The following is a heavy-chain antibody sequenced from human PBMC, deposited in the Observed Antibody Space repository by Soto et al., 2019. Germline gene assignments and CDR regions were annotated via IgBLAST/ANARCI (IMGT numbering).Heavy chain of an antibody. CDR3: ARIEGGGYFDY. Sequence: SETLSLTCAVSGGSISSSNWWSWVRQPPGKGLEWIGEIYHSGSTNYNPSLKSRVTISVDKPKNQFSLKLSSVTAADTAVYYCARIEGGGYFDYWGQGTLVTVSS. CDR1: GGSISSSNW. CDR2: IYHSGST. D-gene: IGHD1-26*01. J-gene: IGHJ4*02. V-gene: IGHV4-4*02.